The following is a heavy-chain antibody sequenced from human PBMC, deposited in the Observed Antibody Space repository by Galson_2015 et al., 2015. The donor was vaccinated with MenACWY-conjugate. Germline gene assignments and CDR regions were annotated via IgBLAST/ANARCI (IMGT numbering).Heavy chain of an antibody. D-gene: IGHD4/OR15-4a*01. V-gene: IGHV3-48*02. Sequence: SLRLSCAASGFIFSSHSMNWVRQAPGRGLEWISYISSSSTSINYADSVKGRFTISRDNAKNSLYLQMNSLRDEDTAVYYCAKSMTILDYWGQGTLVPVSS. CDR2: ISSSSTSI. CDR1: GFIFSSHS. J-gene: IGHJ4*02. CDR3: AKSMTILDY.